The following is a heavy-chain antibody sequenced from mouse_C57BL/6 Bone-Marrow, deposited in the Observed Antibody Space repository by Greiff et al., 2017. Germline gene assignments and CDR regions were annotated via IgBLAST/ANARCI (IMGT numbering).Heavy chain of an antibody. CDR3: ARRGYDYHWYFDV. CDR1: GYTFTSYW. D-gene: IGHD2-4*01. J-gene: IGHJ1*03. Sequence: QVQLQQPGAELVRPGTSVKLSCKASGYTFTSYWMHWVKQRPGQGLEWIGVIDPSDSYTNYNQKFKGKATLTVDTSSSTAYMQLSSLTSEDSAVYYCARRGYDYHWYFDVWGTGTTVTVSS. V-gene: IGHV1-59*01. CDR2: IDPSDSYT.